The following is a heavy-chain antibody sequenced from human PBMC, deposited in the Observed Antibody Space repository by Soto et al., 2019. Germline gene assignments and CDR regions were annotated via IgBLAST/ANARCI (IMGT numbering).Heavy chain of an antibody. V-gene: IGHV3-23*01. Sequence: EVQLLESGGGLVQPGGSLRLSCAASGFTFSSYAMSWVRQAPGKGLEWVSAISGSGGSTYYADSVKGRFTISRDNSKNTLYLQMNSLRAEDTAVYYCAKVVPSLVVVPAANGMDVWGQGTTVTVSS. CDR2: ISGSGGST. CDR1: GFTFSSYA. CDR3: AKVVPSLVVVPAANGMDV. J-gene: IGHJ6*02. D-gene: IGHD2-2*01.